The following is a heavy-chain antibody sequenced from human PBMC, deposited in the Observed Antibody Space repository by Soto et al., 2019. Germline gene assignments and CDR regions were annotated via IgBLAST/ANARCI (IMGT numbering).Heavy chain of an antibody. CDR3: ATSTFRTFGAFDI. V-gene: IGHV3-30*03. CDR1: GFTFSSYG. J-gene: IGHJ3*02. Sequence: QVQLVESGGGVVQPGRSLRLSCAASGFTFSSYGMHWVRQAPGKGLEWVAVISYDGSNKYYADSVKGRFTISRDNSKNTLYLQMNSLRAEDTVVYYCATSTFRTFGAFDIWGQGTMVTVSS. CDR2: ISYDGSNK. D-gene: IGHD1-7*01.